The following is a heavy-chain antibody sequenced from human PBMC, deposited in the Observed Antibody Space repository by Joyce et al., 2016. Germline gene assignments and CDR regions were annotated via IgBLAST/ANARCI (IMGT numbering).Heavy chain of an antibody. J-gene: IGHJ6*02. Sequence: QMHLVESGGGVVQPGRSLRLSCVASGFTFSKYGMHWVRQAPGKGLEWVAVIAYDGDNKYYLASVKGLFTISRDNSKSTLYLQLNSLTTEDTGVYFCVKDNGDAGYYFHGLDVWGRGTTVAVPS. V-gene: IGHV3-30*18. CDR1: GFTFSKYG. CDR2: IAYDGDNK. D-gene: IGHD4-17*01. CDR3: VKDNGDAGYYFHGLDV.